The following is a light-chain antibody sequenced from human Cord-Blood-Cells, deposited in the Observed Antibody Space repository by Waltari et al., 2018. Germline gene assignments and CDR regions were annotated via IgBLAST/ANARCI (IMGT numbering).Light chain of an antibody. CDR3: SSYTSSSTV. J-gene: IGLJ1*01. CDR1: SSDVGGYNY. CDR2: EVS. V-gene: IGLV2-14*01. Sequence: QSALTQPASVSGSHGQSITISCTGTSSDVGGYNYVSWYQHHPGKAPKLMIYEVSNRPSGVSNRFSGSKSGNTASLTISGLQAEDEADYYCSSYTSSSTVFGTGTKVTVL.